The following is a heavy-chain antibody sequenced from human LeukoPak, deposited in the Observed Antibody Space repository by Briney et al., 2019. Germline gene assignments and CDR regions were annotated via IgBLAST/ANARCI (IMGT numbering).Heavy chain of an antibody. CDR3: AKDAKYYYDSSGYYNPRGGYNWFDP. D-gene: IGHD3-22*01. J-gene: IGHJ5*02. CDR2: ISGSGGST. V-gene: IGHV3-23*01. Sequence: QPGGSLRLSCAASGFTFSDYYMSWVRQAPGKGLEWVSAISGSGGSTYYADSVKGRFTISRDNSKNTLYLQMNSLRAEDTAVYYCAKDAKYYYDSSGYYNPRGGYNWFDPWGQGTLVTVSS. CDR1: GFTFSDYY.